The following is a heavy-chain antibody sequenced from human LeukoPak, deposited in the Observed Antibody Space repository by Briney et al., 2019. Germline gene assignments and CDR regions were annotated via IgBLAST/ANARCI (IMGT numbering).Heavy chain of an antibody. V-gene: IGHV5-51*01. J-gene: IGHJ6*03. Sequence: GESLQISCKGSGYSFTNYWIGWVRQMPGKGLEWMGIIYPGDAETRYSPSFQGQVTISVDKSISTAYLQWSSLKASDTAMYYCAKWEGYYGSGISYYYMDVWGKGTTVTVSS. D-gene: IGHD3-10*01. CDR2: IYPGDAET. CDR1: GYSFTNYW. CDR3: AKWEGYYGSGISYYYMDV.